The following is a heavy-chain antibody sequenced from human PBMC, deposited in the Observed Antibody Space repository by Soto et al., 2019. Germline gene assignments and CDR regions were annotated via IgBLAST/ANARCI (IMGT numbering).Heavy chain of an antibody. CDR2: ISSRSSYT. V-gene: IGHV3-11*03. CDR3: ASHGGSYLYNWFDL. CDR1: GGSISSGGYY. D-gene: IGHD1-26*01. Sequence: LSLTCTVSGGSISSGGYYWSWIRQAPGKGLEWVSYISSRSSYTNYADSVRGRFTISRDNANNSLYLQMNSLRAEDTAVYYCASHGGSYLYNWFDLWGQGTLVTVSS. J-gene: IGHJ5*02.